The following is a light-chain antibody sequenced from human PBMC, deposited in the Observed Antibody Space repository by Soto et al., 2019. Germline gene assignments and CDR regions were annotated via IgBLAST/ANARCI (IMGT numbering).Light chain of an antibody. CDR3: ATWDDGLSGYV. CDR2: KNG. J-gene: IGLJ1*01. V-gene: IGLV1-47*01. CDR1: TSNIGSHY. Sequence: QSVLTQPPSASGTPGQRVTISCSGSTSNIGSHYVFWYQQFPGMAPKLIIFKNGQRPSGVPARFSGSKSGTSASLAITGLRPEDEADYYCATWDDGLSGYVFATGTKLTVL.